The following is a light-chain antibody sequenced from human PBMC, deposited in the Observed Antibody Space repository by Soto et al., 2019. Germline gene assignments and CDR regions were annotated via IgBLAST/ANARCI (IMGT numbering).Light chain of an antibody. Sequence: DIQMTQSPSTLSGSVGDRVTITCRASQTISSWLAWYQQKPGKAPKRLIYKASTLKSVVPSRFSGSGSGTEFTFTISSLQPDDFASYYCQHYNRYSETFGQGTKVELK. V-gene: IGKV1-5*03. CDR2: KAS. CDR3: QHYNRYSET. CDR1: QTISSW. J-gene: IGKJ1*01.